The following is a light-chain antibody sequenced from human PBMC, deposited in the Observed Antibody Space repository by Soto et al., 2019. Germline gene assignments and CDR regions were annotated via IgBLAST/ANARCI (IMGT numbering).Light chain of an antibody. J-gene: IGKJ2*01. Sequence: IVMTHSPSTLTVSPGGRATLSCRASQSVSSTLAWYQQRPGQAPRLLIYGASTRATGIPARFSGSGSGTEFTLTISSLQSEDFAVYYCQQYNDWPPYTFGQGTKV. CDR1: QSVSST. CDR3: QQYNDWPPYT. V-gene: IGKV3-15*01. CDR2: GAS.